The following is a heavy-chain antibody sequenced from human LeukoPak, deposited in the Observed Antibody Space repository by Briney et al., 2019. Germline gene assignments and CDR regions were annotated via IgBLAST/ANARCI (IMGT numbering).Heavy chain of an antibody. J-gene: IGHJ4*02. CDR1: GASISSYY. Sequence: SETLSLTCTVSGASISSYYWTWLRQPAGKGLEWIGRFHFSGSINYNPSLKSRVTLSADTSKNQFSLKLSSVTAADTAMYYCAKSGGNSPFDSWGQGTLVTVSS. CDR3: AKSGGNSPFDS. CDR2: FHFSGSI. V-gene: IGHV4-4*07. D-gene: IGHD4-23*01.